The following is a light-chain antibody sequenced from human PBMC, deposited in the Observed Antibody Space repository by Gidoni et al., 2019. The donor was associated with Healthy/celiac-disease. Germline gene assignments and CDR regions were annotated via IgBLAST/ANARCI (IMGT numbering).Light chain of an antibody. Sequence: DIQTNPSPSSLSASVGDRVTITCRASQSIRSYLNWYQQKPGKAPKIMIYAASSLQSGVPSRFSGSGSGTDFTLTISSLQPEDFATYYCQPSYSTPLTFGGGTKVEIK. J-gene: IGKJ4*01. CDR2: AAS. CDR1: QSIRSY. V-gene: IGKV1-39*01. CDR3: QPSYSTPLT.